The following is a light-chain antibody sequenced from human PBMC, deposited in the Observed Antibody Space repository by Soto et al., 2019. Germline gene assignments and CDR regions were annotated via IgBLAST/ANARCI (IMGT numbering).Light chain of an antibody. V-gene: IGLV2-8*01. CDR2: EVT. CDR3: SSYAGGNNWV. Sequence: QSALTQPPSASGSPGQSVTISCTGASSDISRHNYVSWYQQHPGKAPKLMIYEVTKRPSWVPDRFSASKSGNTASLTVSGLQAEDEADYYCSSYAGGNNWVFGGGTKVTVL. CDR1: SSDISRHNY. J-gene: IGLJ3*02.